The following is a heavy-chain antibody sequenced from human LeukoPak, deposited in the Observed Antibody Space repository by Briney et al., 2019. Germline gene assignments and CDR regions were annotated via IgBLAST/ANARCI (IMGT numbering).Heavy chain of an antibody. CDR3: AREGRSSTSCHGYFDY. V-gene: IGHV1-69*13. J-gene: IGHJ4*02. Sequence: SVKVSCKASGGTFSSYAISWVRQAPGQGLEWMGGIIPIFGTANYVQKFQGRVTITADESTSTAYMELSSLRSEDTAVYYCAREGRSSTSCHGYFDYWGQGTLVTVSS. CDR1: GGTFSSYA. D-gene: IGHD2-2*01. CDR2: IIPIFGTA.